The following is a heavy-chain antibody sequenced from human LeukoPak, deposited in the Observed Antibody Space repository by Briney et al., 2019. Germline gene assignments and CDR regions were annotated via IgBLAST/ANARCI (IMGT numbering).Heavy chain of an antibody. J-gene: IGHJ6*03. CDR1: GFTFSSYA. CDR2: ISGSGGST. CDR3: ADDFWSDYYYMDV. V-gene: IGHV3-23*01. D-gene: IGHD3-3*01. Sequence: GGSLRLSCAASGFTFSSYAMSWVRQAPGKGLEWVSAISGSGGSTYYADSVKGRFTISRDNSKNTLYLQMNSLRAEDTAVYYCADDFWSDYYYMDVWDKGTTVTVSS.